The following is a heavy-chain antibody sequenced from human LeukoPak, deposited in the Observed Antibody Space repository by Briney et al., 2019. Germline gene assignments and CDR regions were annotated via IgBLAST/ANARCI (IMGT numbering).Heavy chain of an antibody. J-gene: IGHJ4*02. D-gene: IGHD6-19*01. CDR2: IFHSGNS. Sequence: SETLSLTCTVSGYSMSSGYYWGWVRQPPGKGLQWIGSIFHSGNSYYNPSLKSRVTISVDTSKNQFSLKLSSVTAADTAVYYCARDPRSSGWYPVFDYWGQGTLVTVSS. V-gene: IGHV4-38-2*02. CDR1: GYSMSSGYY. CDR3: ARDPRSSGWYPVFDY.